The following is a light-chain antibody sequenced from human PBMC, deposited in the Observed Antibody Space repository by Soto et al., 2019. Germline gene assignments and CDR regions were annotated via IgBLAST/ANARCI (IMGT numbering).Light chain of an antibody. CDR2: KGT. CDR1: SSDVGAYNS. V-gene: IGLV2-23*01. J-gene: IGLJ1*01. CDR3: CSSAPESTYA. Sequence: QSALAQPASVSGSPGQSITISCTGTSSDVGAYNSVSWYQQHPHKAPQVIIYKGTQRPSGVSNRFSGSTSGNAASLTISGLQADDEADYFCCSSAPESTYAFGSGTKVTVL.